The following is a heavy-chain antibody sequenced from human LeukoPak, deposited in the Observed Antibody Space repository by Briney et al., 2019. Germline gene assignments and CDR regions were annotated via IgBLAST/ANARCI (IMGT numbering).Heavy chain of an antibody. J-gene: IGHJ5*02. D-gene: IGHD3-9*01. CDR1: GYSISSGYF. CDR3: ARDLGLTISHNWFDP. CDR2: VYHTGST. Sequence: SETLSLTCAVSGYSISSGYFWVWIRQSPGKGLQWIGSVYHTGSTYYNPSLESPDTISVDTSKNQFSLNLHSVTAADTAVYYCARDLGLTISHNWFDPWGQGTLVTVFS. V-gene: IGHV4-38-2*02.